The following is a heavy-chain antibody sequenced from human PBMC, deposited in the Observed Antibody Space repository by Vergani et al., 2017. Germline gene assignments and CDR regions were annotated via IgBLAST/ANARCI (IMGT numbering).Heavy chain of an antibody. CDR3: ARDHYYGSGSYYSGNWFDP. CDR2: IYYSGST. CDR1: GGSISSYY. J-gene: IGHJ5*02. Sequence: QVQLQESGPGLVKPSETLSITCTVSGGSISSYYWSWIRQPPGKGLEWIGYIYYSGSTNYNPSLKSRVTISVDTSKNQFSLKLSSVTAADTAVYYCARDHYYGSGSYYSGNWFDPWGQGTLVTVSS. V-gene: IGHV4-59*01. D-gene: IGHD3-10*01.